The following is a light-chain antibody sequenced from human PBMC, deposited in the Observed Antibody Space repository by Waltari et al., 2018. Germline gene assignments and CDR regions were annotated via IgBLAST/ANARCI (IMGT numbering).Light chain of an antibody. CDR1: SIDVGGHNY. CDR2: DVN. J-gene: IGLJ1*01. CDR3: CSFASSNSYV. V-gene: IGLV2-14*01. Sequence: QSALTQPASVSGSLGQSITISCTGTSIDVGGHNYVSWYQQPPRKAPRLMIYDVNKRPSGVSNRFSGSKSGNTASLTISGLQAEDEADYHCCSFASSNSYVFGTGTMVTVL.